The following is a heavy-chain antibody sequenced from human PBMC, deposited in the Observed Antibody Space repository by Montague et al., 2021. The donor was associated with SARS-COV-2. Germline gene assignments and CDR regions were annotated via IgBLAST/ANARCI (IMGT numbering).Heavy chain of an antibody. CDR3: ARGRGSYYDFWSGHWYMDV. CDR2: ISYDGSNK. D-gene: IGHD3-3*01. V-gene: IGHV3-30*04. J-gene: IGHJ6*03. Sequence: SLRLSCAASGLTFSSYAMHWVRQAPGKGLEWVAVISYDGSNKYYADSVKGRFTISRDNSKNTLYLQMNSLRAEDTAVYYCARGRGSYYDFWSGHWYMDVWGKGTTVTVSS. CDR1: GLTFSSYA.